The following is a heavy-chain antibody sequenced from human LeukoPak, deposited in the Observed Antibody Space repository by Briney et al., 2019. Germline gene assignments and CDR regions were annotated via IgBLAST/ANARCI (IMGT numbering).Heavy chain of an antibody. CDR1: GGSISSSNW. D-gene: IGHD2-15*01. CDR3: VRGLGYCSGGSCLNWFDP. J-gene: IGHJ5*02. Sequence: SETLSLTCAVSGGSISSSNWWSWVRQPPGKGLEWIGEINHSGSTNYNPSLKSRVTISVDTSKNQFSLKLSSVTAADTAVYYCVRGLGYCSGGSCLNWFDPWGQGTLVTVSS. V-gene: IGHV4-4*02. CDR2: INHSGST.